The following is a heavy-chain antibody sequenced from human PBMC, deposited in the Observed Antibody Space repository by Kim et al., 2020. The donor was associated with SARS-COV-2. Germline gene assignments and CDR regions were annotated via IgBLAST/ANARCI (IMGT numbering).Heavy chain of an antibody. CDR2: IYYSGST. D-gene: IGHD6-19*01. J-gene: IGHJ6*02. CDR3: ARDLNSGWYLGRDYGMDV. CDR1: GGSISSYY. Sequence: SETLSLTCTVSGGSISSYYWSWIRQPPGKGLEWIGYIYYSGSTNYNPSLKSRVTISVDTSKNQFSLKLSSVTAADTAVYYCARDLNSGWYLGRDYGMDVWGQGTTVTVSS. V-gene: IGHV4-59*13.